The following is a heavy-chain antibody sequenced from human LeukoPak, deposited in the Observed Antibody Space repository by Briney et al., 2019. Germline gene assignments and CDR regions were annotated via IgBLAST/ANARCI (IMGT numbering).Heavy chain of an antibody. V-gene: IGHV1-46*01. D-gene: IGHD3-22*01. CDR3: ARAGVWDYSDSSGYHNAAFDI. Sequence: ASVKVSCKASGYTFTSYYMHWVRQAPGQGLEWMGRIDPSGGSTNDAQKFQGRVTVTRDTSISTAYMDLSRLRSDDTAVYYCARAGVWDYSDSSGYHNAAFDIWGQGTMVTVSS. CDR2: IDPSGGST. CDR1: GYTFTSYY. J-gene: IGHJ3*02.